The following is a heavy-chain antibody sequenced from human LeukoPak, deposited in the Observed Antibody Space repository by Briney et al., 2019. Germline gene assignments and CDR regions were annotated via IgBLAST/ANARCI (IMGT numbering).Heavy chain of an antibody. J-gene: IGHJ4*02. CDR3: TTPVHYSDSRFDF. V-gene: IGHV3-15*01. D-gene: IGHD3-22*01. CDR2: IKSRADGGTT. Sequence: GGSLRLSCAGSRLPFSIAWMTWVRQAPGKGLEWVGRIKSRADGGTTDYAAPVKGRFAISRDDSKNTVYLQMNSLRAEDTAVYYCTTPVHYSDSRFDFWGQGTLVTVSS. CDR1: RLPFSIAW.